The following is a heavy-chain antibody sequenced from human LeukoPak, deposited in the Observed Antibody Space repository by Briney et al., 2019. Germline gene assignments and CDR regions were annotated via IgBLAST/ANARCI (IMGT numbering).Heavy chain of an antibody. Sequence: SETLSLTCTVSGGSISSYYWSWIRQPPGKGLEWIGEINHSGSTNYNPSLKSRVTISVDTSKNQFSLKLSSVTAADTAVYYCARRATVTTWGYYYYYGMDVWGQGTTVTVSS. D-gene: IGHD4-17*01. J-gene: IGHJ6*02. CDR3: ARRATVTTWGYYYYYGMDV. CDR2: INHSGST. V-gene: IGHV4-34*01. CDR1: GGSISSYY.